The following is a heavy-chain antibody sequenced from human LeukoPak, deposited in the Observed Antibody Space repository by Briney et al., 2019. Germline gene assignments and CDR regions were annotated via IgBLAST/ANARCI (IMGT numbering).Heavy chain of an antibody. CDR2: ISGSGGST. J-gene: IGHJ4*02. Sequence: GGSLRLSCAASGFTFSSYAMSWVRQAPGKGLEWVSAISGSGGSTYYADSVKGRFTISRDNSKNTLYLQMNSLRAEDTAVYYCSEGRKWELLQEFDYWGQGTLVTVSS. D-gene: IGHD1-26*01. CDR1: GFTFSSYA. V-gene: IGHV3-23*01. CDR3: SEGRKWELLQEFDY.